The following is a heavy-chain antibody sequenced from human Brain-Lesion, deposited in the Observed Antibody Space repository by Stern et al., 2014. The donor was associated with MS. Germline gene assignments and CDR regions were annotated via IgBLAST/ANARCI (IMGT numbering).Heavy chain of an antibody. CDR1: GFTFDDYA. V-gene: IGHV3-43D*03. D-gene: IGHD2-21*01. Sequence: QLVESGGVVVQPGGSLRLSCAASGFTFDDYAMHWVRQAPGKGLEWVSLITWDGGSPSYTDFVKGRFSISRDNRKSFLYLQMNSLRPEDTALYYCAGGLGFWGRGTLVTVSS. CDR2: ITWDGGSP. CDR3: AGGLGF. J-gene: IGHJ4*02.